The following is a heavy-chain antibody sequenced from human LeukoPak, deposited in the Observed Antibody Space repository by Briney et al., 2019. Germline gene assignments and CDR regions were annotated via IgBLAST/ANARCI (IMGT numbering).Heavy chain of an antibody. J-gene: IGHJ4*02. CDR2: ISGSGGST. D-gene: IGHD2-15*01. V-gene: IGHV3-23*01. CDR1: GFTFSSYA. CDR3: ARRTVVANFFDY. Sequence: GGSLRLSCAASGFTFSSYAMSWVRQAPGKGLEWVSAISGSGGSTYYAGSVKGRFTISRDNSKNTLYLQMNSLRAEDTAVYYCARRTVVANFFDYWGQGTLVTVSS.